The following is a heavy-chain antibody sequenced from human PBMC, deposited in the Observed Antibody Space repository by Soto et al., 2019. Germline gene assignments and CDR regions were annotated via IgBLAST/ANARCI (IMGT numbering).Heavy chain of an antibody. D-gene: IGHD3-9*01. Sequence: PSETLSLTCTVSGGSISSGDYYWSWIRQPPGKGLEWIGYIYYSGSTYYNPSLKSRVTISVDTSKNQFSLKLSSVTAADTAVYYCATVNRYDMLTGYSWFDHWGQGTLVTVSS. CDR2: IYYSGST. V-gene: IGHV4-30-4*01. J-gene: IGHJ5*02. CDR1: GGSISSGDYY. CDR3: ATVNRYDMLTGYSWFDH.